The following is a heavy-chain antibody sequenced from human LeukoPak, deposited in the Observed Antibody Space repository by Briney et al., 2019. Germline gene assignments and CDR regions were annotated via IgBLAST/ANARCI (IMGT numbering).Heavy chain of an antibody. CDR1: GYTSTGYY. D-gene: IGHD1-26*01. V-gene: IGHV1-2*02. Sequence: VSVKVSCKASGYTSTGYYMHWVRQAPGQGLEWMGWINPNSGGTNYAQKFQGRVTMTRDTSISTAYMELSRLRSDDTAVYYCARGRGSRNEDAFDIWGQGTMVTVSS. CDR2: INPNSGGT. CDR3: ARGRGSRNEDAFDI. J-gene: IGHJ3*02.